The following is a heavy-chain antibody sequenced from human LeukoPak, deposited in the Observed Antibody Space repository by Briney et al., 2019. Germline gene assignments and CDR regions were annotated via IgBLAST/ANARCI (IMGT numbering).Heavy chain of an antibody. CDR3: VRASPDEGWELLGRYFDH. Sequence: QPGGSLRLSCVASGFSFSDHYMDWVRQAPGKGLDWVGRIGNKAKNYTTEYAASVKRRFTISRDDSNNSLYLQMNSLKTEDTAVYYCVRASPDEGWELLGRYFDHWGQGTLVTVSS. CDR2: IGNKAKNYTT. J-gene: IGHJ4*02. D-gene: IGHD1-26*01. CDR1: GFSFSDHY. V-gene: IGHV3-72*01.